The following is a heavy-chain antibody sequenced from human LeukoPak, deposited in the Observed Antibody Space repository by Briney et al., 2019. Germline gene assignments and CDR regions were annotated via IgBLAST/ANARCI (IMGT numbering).Heavy chain of an antibody. V-gene: IGHV3-23*01. Sequence: GGSLRLSCAASGFTFSSYAMSWVRRAPGKGLEWVSAISGSGGSTYYADSVEGRFTISRDNSKNTLYLQMNSLRAEDTAVYYCASLKPMVREWAFDIWGQGTMVTVSS. D-gene: IGHD3-10*01. CDR1: GFTFSSYA. J-gene: IGHJ3*02. CDR3: ASLKPMVREWAFDI. CDR2: ISGSGGST.